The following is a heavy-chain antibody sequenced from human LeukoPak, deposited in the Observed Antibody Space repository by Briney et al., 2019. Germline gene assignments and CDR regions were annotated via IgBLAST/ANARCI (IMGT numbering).Heavy chain of an antibody. D-gene: IGHD2-21*02. CDR3: ATVFDF. CDR1: GFTLSSNW. Sequence: GGSLRLSCAVSGFTLSSNWMHWVRQVPGKGLVWVSRIDDVGSGTSYADPVKGRFTISRDDAKNTVYLQMNSLRAEDTAVYYCATVFDFWGQGTLVTVSS. J-gene: IGHJ5*01. V-gene: IGHV3-74*01. CDR2: IDDVGSGT.